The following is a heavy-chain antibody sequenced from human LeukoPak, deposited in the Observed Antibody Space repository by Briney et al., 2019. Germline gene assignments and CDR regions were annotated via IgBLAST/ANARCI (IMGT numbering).Heavy chain of an antibody. CDR3: ARGFRYFNWLPFY. D-gene: IGHD3-9*01. CDR1: GGSISSYY. V-gene: IGHV4-59*01. J-gene: IGHJ4*02. Sequence: SETLSLTCTVSGGSISSYYWSWIRQPPGKGLEWIGYIYYSGSTNYNPSLKSRVTISVDTSKNQFSLKLSSATAADTAVYYCARGFRYFNWLPFYWGQGTLVTVSS. CDR2: IYYSGST.